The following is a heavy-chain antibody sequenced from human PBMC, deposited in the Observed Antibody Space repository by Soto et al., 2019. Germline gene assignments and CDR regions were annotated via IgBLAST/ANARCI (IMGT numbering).Heavy chain of an antibody. V-gene: IGHV3-48*02. J-gene: IGHJ4*02. CDR3: ASPLYDSSGYSLDC. Sequence: EVQLVESGGGLVQPGGSLRLSCAASGFTFSSSTMNWVRQAPGKGLEWVSFISSSSSTIYYADSVKGRFTISRDNAKNSLYLQMNSLRDEDTAVYYCASPLYDSSGYSLDCWGQGTLVTVSS. D-gene: IGHD3-22*01. CDR2: ISSSSSTI. CDR1: GFTFSSST.